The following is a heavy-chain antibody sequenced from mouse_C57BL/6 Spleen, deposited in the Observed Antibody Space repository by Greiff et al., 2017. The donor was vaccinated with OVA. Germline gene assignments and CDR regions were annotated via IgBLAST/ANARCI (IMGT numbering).Heavy chain of an antibody. J-gene: IGHJ3*01. CDR1: GYTFTSYW. CDR3: ARSYGSSYVFAY. V-gene: IGHV1-53*01. CDR2: INPSNGGT. Sequence: QVHVKQPGTELVKPGASVKLSCKASGYTFTSYWMHWVKQRPGQGLEWIGNINPSNGGTNYNEKFKSKATLTVDKSSSTAYMQLSSLTSEDSAVYYCARSYGSSYVFAYWGQGTLVTVSA. D-gene: IGHD1-1*01.